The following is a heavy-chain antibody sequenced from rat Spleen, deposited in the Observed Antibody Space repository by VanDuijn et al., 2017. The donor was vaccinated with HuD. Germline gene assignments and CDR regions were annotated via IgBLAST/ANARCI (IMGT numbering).Heavy chain of an antibody. CDR1: GFTFTDYN. CDR3: ATAGALISRFAY. CDR2: VSTGGGYT. J-gene: IGHJ3*01. Sequence: EVQLVESGGGLVQPGRSLKLSCAASGFTFTDYNMAWVRRAPTKGLEWVASVSTGGGYTYYRDSVKGRFTISRDNAKSTLNLHMDSLRSEDTATYYCATAGALISRFAYWGQGTLVTVSS. D-gene: IGHD2-7*01. V-gene: IGHV5S23*01.